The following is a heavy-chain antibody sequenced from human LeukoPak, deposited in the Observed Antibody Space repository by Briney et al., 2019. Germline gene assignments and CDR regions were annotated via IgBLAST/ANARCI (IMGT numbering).Heavy chain of an antibody. J-gene: IGHJ3*02. V-gene: IGHV1-18*01. CDR3: ARAATGRAFDI. CDR1: GYTFTSYG. CDR2: TSPYNGNT. D-gene: IGHD1-1*01. Sequence: ASVKVSCKASGYTFTSYGISWVRQAPGQGLEWMGWTSPYNGNTHYAQKLQDRVTLTTDTSTSTAYMELRSLRSDDTAVYYCARAATGRAFDIWGQGTMVTVSS.